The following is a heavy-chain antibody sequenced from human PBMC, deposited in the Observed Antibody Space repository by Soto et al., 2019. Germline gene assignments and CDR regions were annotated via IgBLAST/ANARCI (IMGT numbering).Heavy chain of an antibody. J-gene: IGHJ5*02. V-gene: IGHV4-4*07. CDR3: VRDGTKTLRDWFDP. CDR2: IYATGTT. D-gene: IGHD1-1*01. CDR1: GASISGFY. Sequence: PSETLYLTXTVSGASISGFYWSWIRKSAGKGLEWIGRIYATGTTDYNPSLKSRVMMSVDTSKKQFSLKLRSVTAADTAVYYCVRDGTKTLRDWFDPWGQGISVTVSS.